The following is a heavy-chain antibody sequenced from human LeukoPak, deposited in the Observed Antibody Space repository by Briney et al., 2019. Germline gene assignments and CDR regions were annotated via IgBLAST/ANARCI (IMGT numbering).Heavy chain of an antibody. D-gene: IGHD4-23*01. J-gene: IGHJ3*01. CDR2: IVVGSGNT. CDR3: AAEGRPTVVTFRKGAVDL. Sequence: SVKVSCKASGFTFTSSAVQWVRQARGQRLEWIGWIVVGSGNTNYAQKFQERVTITRDMPTSTVYMELSSLRSEDTAVYYCAAEGRPTVVTFRKGAVDLWGQGTMVTVSS. CDR1: GFTFTSSA. V-gene: IGHV1-58*01.